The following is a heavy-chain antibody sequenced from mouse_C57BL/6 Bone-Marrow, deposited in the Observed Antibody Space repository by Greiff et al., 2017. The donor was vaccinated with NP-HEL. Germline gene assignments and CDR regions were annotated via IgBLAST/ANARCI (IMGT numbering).Heavy chain of an antibody. V-gene: IGHV1-72*01. J-gene: IGHJ1*03. Sequence: QVQLQQPGAELVKPGASVKLSCKASGYTFTSYWMHWVKQRPGRGLEWIGRIDTTSGGTKYNEKFKSKATLTVDKPSSTAYMQLSSLTSEDSAVYYCARGTVVATDWYFDVWGTGTTVTVAS. D-gene: IGHD1-1*01. CDR1: GYTFTSYW. CDR3: ARGTVVATDWYFDV. CDR2: IDTTSGGT.